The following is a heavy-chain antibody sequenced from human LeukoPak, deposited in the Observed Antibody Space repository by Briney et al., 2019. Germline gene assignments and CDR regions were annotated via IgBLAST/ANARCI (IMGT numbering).Heavy chain of an antibody. D-gene: IGHD2-15*01. J-gene: IGHJ5*02. CDR3: ARDDSGYCSGGSCRNWFDP. CDR1: GGSISSSNW. Sequence: SETLSLTCAVSGGSISSSNWWSWVRQPPGKGLERIGEIYHSGSTNYNPSLKSRVTISVDKSKNQFSLKLSSVTAADTAVYYCARDDSGYCSGGSCRNWFDPWGQGTLVTVSS. CDR2: IYHSGST. V-gene: IGHV4-4*02.